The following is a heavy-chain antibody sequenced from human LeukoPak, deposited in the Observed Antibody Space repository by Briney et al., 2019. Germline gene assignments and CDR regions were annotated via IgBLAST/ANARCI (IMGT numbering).Heavy chain of an antibody. V-gene: IGHV4-39*01. J-gene: IGHJ4*02. Sequence: SETLSLTCTVSGGSISSSSSYWGWIRQPPGKGLERIGSCYYSGSTYYNPSLKSRVTISVDTSKNQFSLKLSSVTAADTAVYYCASALQPYYYYGSGSISYFDYWGQGTLVTVSS. CDR2: CYYSGST. CDR1: GGSISSSSSY. CDR3: ASALQPYYYYGSGSISYFDY. D-gene: IGHD3-10*01.